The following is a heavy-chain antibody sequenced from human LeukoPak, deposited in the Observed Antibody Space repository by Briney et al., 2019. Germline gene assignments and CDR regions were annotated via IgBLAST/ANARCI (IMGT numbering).Heavy chain of an antibody. CDR3: SKSSHSFGNDASDI. J-gene: IGHJ3*02. CDR2: IRGGGGVQ. D-gene: IGHD5-18*01. CDR1: GFTFHDYA. V-gene: IGHV3-23*01. Sequence: GGCLRLSCAASGFTFHDYAMHWVRQAPGKGLEYVSVIRGGGGVQYYAASVKGRFAISRDNPKNTLYLQMNSLRAEDMAVYYCSKSSHSFGNDASDIWVQGTMVTVSS.